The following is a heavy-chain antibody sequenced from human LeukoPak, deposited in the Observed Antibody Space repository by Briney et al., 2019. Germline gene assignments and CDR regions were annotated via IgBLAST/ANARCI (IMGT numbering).Heavy chain of an antibody. Sequence: SETLSLTCTVSGGSISSSSYYWGWIRQPPGKGLEWIGSIYYSGSTYYNPSLKSRVTISVDTSKNQFSLKLSSVTAADTAVYYCARDSGYSGYDPNYYIDYWGQGTLVTVSS. J-gene: IGHJ4*02. V-gene: IGHV4-39*07. CDR2: IYYSGST. D-gene: IGHD5-12*01. CDR3: ARDSGYSGYDPNYYIDY. CDR1: GGSISSSSYY.